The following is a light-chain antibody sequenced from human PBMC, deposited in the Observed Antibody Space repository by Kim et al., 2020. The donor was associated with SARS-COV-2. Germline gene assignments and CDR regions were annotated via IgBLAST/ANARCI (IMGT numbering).Light chain of an antibody. V-gene: IGLV1-40*01. Sequence: FTISCTGSSSNIGAGYDVHWYQQLPGTDPKLLIYGNSNRPSGVPDRFSGSKSGTSASLAITGLQAEDEADYYCQSYDSSLSGSGVFGTGTKVTVL. CDR2: GNS. CDR1: SSNIGAGYD. CDR3: QSYDSSLSGSGV. J-gene: IGLJ1*01.